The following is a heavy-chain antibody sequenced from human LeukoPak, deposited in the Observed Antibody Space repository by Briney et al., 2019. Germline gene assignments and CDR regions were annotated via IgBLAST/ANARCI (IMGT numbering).Heavy chain of an antibody. CDR3: ARDRSPITRDAFDI. CDR1: GFTFSSYA. V-gene: IGHV3-30*04. Sequence: GGSLRLSCAASGFTFSSYAMHWVRQAPGKGLEWVAVISYDGSNKYYADSVKGRFTISRDNAKNSLYLQMNSLRAEDTAVYYCARDRSPITRDAFDIWGQGTMVTVSS. J-gene: IGHJ3*02. CDR2: ISYDGSNK. D-gene: IGHD3-16*01.